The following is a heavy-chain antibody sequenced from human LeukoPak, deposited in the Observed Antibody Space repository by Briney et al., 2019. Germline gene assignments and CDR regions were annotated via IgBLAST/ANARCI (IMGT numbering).Heavy chain of an antibody. CDR1: GGSISSSSYY. CDR3: ARDRTVFRRGVMVFDY. V-gene: IGHV4-39*07. D-gene: IGHD3-10*01. J-gene: IGHJ4*02. CDR2: IYYSGST. Sequence: NPSETLSLTCTVSGGSISSSSYYWGWIRQPPGKGLEWIGSIYYSGSTYYNPSLKSRVTISVDTSKNQFSLKLSSVTAADTAVYYCARDRTVFRRGVMVFDYWGQGTLVTVSS.